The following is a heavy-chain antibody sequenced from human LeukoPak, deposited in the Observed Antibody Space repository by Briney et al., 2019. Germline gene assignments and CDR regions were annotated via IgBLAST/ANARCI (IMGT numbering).Heavy chain of an antibody. D-gene: IGHD5-24*01. CDR2: IGTSSTTI. CDR1: GFTFSSYT. Sequence: GSLRLSCAASGFTFSSYTMNWVRQPPGKGLEWVSNIGTSSTTIYYADSVKGRFTISRDNAKNSLYLQMNSLRADDTAVYYCARGGMATIERPFDYWGQGTLVTVSS. V-gene: IGHV3-48*01. J-gene: IGHJ4*02. CDR3: ARGGMATIERPFDY.